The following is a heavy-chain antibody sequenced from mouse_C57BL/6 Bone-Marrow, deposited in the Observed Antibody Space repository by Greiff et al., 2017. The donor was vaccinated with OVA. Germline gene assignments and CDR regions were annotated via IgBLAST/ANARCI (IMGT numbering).Heavy chain of an antibody. J-gene: IGHJ2*01. CDR1: GYTFTEYT. D-gene: IGHD2-5*01. CDR3: ATYYSNYLFDY. CDR2: FYPGSGSI. V-gene: IGHV1-62-2*01. Sequence: QVQLQQSGAELVKPGASVKLSCKASGYTFTEYTIHWVKQRSGQGLEWIGWFYPGSGSIKYNEKFKDKATLTADKSSSTAYMQLSSLTSEDSAVYYCATYYSNYLFDYWGQGTTLTVSS.